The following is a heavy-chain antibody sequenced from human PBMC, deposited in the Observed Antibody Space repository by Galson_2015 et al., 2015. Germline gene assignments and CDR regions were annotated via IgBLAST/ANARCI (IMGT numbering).Heavy chain of an antibody. J-gene: IGHJ4*02. D-gene: IGHD3-16*02. CDR3: TTAGYIWGSYRPD. CDR1: GFTFSNAW. V-gene: IGHV3-15*01. Sequence: SLRLSCAACGFTFSNAWMSWVRQAPGKGLEWVGRIKSKTDGGTTDYAAPVKGRSTISRDDSKNTLFLQMNRLKTEDTAVYYCTTAGYIWGSYRPDWGQGTLVTVSS. CDR2: IKSKTDGGTT.